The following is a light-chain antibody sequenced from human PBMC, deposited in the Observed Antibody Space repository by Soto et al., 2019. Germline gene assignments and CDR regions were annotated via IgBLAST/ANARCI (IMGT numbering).Light chain of an antibody. J-gene: IGKJ4*01. CDR3: QQYDNFRT. V-gene: IGKV1-33*01. CDR2: DAS. CDR1: QDIKNY. Sequence: DIHMTQSPSSLSASVGDIFTITCQASQDIKNYLNWYQQRPGKAPNLLIYDASNLGAGVPSRLSGSGSGTDFTLTISSMKPEDVATYYCQQYDNFRTFGGGTKVDIK.